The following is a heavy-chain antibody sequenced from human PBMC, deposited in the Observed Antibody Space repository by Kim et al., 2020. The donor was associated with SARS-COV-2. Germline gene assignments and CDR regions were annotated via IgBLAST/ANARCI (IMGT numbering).Heavy chain of an antibody. V-gene: IGHV3-48*02. Sequence: SVKGRFTISRDNAQNSLYLQMNSLRDDDTAVYYCARDLVPSSGPFQPHDYWGQGTLVTVSS. D-gene: IGHD6-19*01. J-gene: IGHJ4*02. CDR3: ARDLVPSSGPFQPHDY.